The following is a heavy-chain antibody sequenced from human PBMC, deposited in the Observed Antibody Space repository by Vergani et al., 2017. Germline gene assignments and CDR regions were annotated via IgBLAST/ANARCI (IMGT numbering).Heavy chain of an antibody. Sequence: EVQLLESGGNLVQPGGSLRLSCAASGFTFTNFAMTWVRQAPGEGLEWVSGISGSDGFTYYADSVKGRFTISRDNSKNTMFLQMNNLRAEDTAVYYCAKDNVTGYYDSSGYWDYWGQGTLVTVSS. J-gene: IGHJ4*02. V-gene: IGHV3-23*01. D-gene: IGHD3-22*01. CDR2: ISGSDGFT. CDR1: GFTFTNFA. CDR3: AKDNVTGYYDSSGYWDY.